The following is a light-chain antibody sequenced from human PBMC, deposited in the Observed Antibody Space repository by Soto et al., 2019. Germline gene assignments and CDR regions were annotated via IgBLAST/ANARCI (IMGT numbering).Light chain of an antibody. CDR1: QSVSSH. CDR3: QQRSSWPLT. V-gene: IGKV3-11*01. Sequence: EIVLTQSPPTLSLSPGERATLSCRASQSVSSHLVWFQQRPGQAPRLLIYDASNRATGIPARFSGSGSGTDFTLTISSLEPEDFAVYYCQQRSSWPLTFGGGTRVEIK. J-gene: IGKJ4*01. CDR2: DAS.